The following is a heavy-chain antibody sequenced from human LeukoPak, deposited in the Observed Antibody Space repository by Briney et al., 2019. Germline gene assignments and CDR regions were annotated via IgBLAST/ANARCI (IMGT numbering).Heavy chain of an antibody. V-gene: IGHV4-30-2*01. Sequence: SETLSLTCAVSGGSISSGGYSWSWIRQPAGKGLEWIVYIYHSGSTYYNPSLKSRVTTSEDRPKNQFSLKLTSVTAADTAVYDCAREGYYDSSGYLRYNWFDPWGQGTLVTVSS. D-gene: IGHD3-22*01. CDR1: GGSISSGGYS. CDR3: AREGYYDSSGYLRYNWFDP. CDR2: IYHSGST. J-gene: IGHJ5*02.